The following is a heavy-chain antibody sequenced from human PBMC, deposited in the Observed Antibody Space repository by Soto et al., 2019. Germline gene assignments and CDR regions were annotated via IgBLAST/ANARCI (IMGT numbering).Heavy chain of an antibody. CDR3: ARETYDRADY. D-gene: IGHD3-10*02. Sequence: SETLSLTCDVSGYSISSGYHWGWNRQPPGKGLEWIGSIYHSGTSYYNPSLMSRVSISVDTSKNQFSLKVTSVTAADTAVYYCARETYDRADYWGQGTQVPVSS. J-gene: IGHJ4*02. V-gene: IGHV4-38-2*02. CDR1: GYSISSGYH. CDR2: IYHSGTS.